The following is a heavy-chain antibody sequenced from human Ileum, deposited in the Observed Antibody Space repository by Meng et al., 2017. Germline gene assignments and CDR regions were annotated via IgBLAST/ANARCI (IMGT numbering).Heavy chain of an antibody. CDR3: ATSNDRDVYYLGY. D-gene: IGHD3-22*01. CDR2: IFQSGRT. J-gene: IGHJ4*02. V-gene: IGHV4-4*02. Sequence: QGQLQESGLRLVKPSGTLSLTCAVSGTWWSWVRQPPGKGLEWIGEIFQSGRTNYNPSLKSRVTISIDKSKSQISLQLSAVTAADTAVYSCATSNDRDVYYLGYWGQGTLVTVSS. CDR1: GTW.